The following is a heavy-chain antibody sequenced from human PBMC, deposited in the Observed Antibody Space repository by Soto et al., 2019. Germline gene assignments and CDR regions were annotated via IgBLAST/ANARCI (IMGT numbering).Heavy chain of an antibody. CDR2: INPSGGST. Sequence: QVQLVQSGAEVKKPGASVKVSCKASGYTFISYYMHWVRQAPGQGLEWMGTINPSGGSTTYAQKFQGRVTMTRDTSASTVYMELSSLRSEDTAMYYCARSAASGRSGHYYYGMDVWGQGTTVTVSS. CDR3: ARSAASGRSGHYYYGMDV. V-gene: IGHV1-46*03. J-gene: IGHJ6*02. CDR1: GYTFISYY. D-gene: IGHD6-13*01.